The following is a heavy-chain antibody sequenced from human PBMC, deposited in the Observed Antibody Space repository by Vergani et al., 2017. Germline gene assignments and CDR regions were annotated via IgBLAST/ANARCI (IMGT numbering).Heavy chain of an antibody. CDR1: GGTFSSYT. Sequence: QVQLVQSGAEVKKPGSSVKVSCKASGGTFSSYTISWVRQAPGQGLEWMGRIIPILGIANYAQKFQGRVTITADKSTSTAYMELSSLRSEDTAVYYCARRIVVEPGIPRVDWLDPWGPGTLVTVSS. CDR2: IIPILGIA. J-gene: IGHJ5*02. CDR3: ARRIVVEPGIPRVDWLDP. V-gene: IGHV1-69*02. D-gene: IGHD2-21*01.